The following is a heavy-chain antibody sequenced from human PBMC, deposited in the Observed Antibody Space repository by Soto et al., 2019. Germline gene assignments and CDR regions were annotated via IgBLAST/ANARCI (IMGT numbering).Heavy chain of an antibody. Sequence: GGSLRLSCAASGFTFSSYSMNWVRQAPGKGLEWVSSISSSSSYIYYADSVKGRFTISRDNAKNSLYLQMNSLRAEDTAVYYCARAVAGTFDAFDIWGQGTMVTVSS. V-gene: IGHV3-21*01. D-gene: IGHD6-19*01. J-gene: IGHJ3*02. CDR2: ISSSSSYI. CDR1: GFTFSSYS. CDR3: ARAVAGTFDAFDI.